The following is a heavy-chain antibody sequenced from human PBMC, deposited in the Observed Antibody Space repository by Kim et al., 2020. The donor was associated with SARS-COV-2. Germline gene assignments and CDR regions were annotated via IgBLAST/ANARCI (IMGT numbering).Heavy chain of an antibody. V-gene: IGHV1-69*13. D-gene: IGHD3-22*01. CDR1: GGTFSSYA. Sequence: SVKVSCKASGGTFSSYAISWVRQAPGQGLEWMGGIIPIFGTANYAQKFQGRVTITADESTSTAYMELSSLRSEDTAVYYCARSQTNYYDSSGYAYYFDYWGQGTLVTVSS. CDR3: ARSQTNYYDSSGYAYYFDY. J-gene: IGHJ4*02. CDR2: IIPIFGTA.